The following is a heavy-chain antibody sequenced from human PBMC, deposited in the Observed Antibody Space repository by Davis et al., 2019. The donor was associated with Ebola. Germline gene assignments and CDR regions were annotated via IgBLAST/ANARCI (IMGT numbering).Heavy chain of an antibody. V-gene: IGHV3-7*03. D-gene: IGHD6-19*01. J-gene: IGHJ4*02. CDR3: ARDLGLEVAALTPFDY. CDR2: IKQDGSEK. Sequence: GESLKISCAASGFTFSSYWMSWVRQAPGKGLEWVANIKQDGSEKYYVDSVKGRFTISRDNAKNSLYLQMNSLRAEDTAVYYCARDLGLEVAALTPFDYWGQGTLVTVSS. CDR1: GFTFSSYW.